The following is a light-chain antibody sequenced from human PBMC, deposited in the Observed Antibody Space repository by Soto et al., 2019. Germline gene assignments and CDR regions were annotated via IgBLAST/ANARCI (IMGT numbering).Light chain of an antibody. CDR3: QQYESTPPT. J-gene: IGKJ2*01. Sequence: DIVMTQSPDSLAVSLGERATINCKSSQSVLYSSNNKNYLAWYQQRPGQTPKLLIYWASTRESGVPDRFSGSGSGTDFTLTITSLQAEDVADYYCQQYESTPPTFDQGNKLEI. V-gene: IGKV4-1*01. CDR1: QSVLYSSNNKNY. CDR2: WAS.